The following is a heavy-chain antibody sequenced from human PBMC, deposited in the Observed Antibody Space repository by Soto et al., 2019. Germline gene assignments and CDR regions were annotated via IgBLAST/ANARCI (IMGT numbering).Heavy chain of an antibody. V-gene: IGHV4-59*01. Sequence: QLQLQESGPGLVKPSETLSLTCTVSGGSITSFYWSWIRQFPGKGLEWIGFIYHSGGTNYNPSLKSRVTMSIDTSKNQFSLRLTSLTAADTAIYYCAKEAGGSWVDPWGQGTPVTVSS. CDR2: IYHSGGT. CDR3: AKEAGGSWVDP. J-gene: IGHJ5*02. CDR1: GGSITSFY. D-gene: IGHD3-16*01.